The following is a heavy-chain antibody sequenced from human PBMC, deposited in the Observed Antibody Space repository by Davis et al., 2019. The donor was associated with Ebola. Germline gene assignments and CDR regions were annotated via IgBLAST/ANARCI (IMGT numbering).Heavy chain of an antibody. J-gene: IGHJ4*02. Sequence: ASVKVSCKASGYTFTSYDINWVRQATGQRLEWMGWINAGNGNTKYSQKFQGRVTITRDTSASTAYMELSSVTAADTAVYYCARAAGAGIWFGELDDWGQGTLVTVSS. D-gene: IGHD3-10*01. CDR3: ARAAGAGIWFGELDD. CDR2: INAGNGNT. V-gene: IGHV1-3*01. CDR1: GYTFTSYD.